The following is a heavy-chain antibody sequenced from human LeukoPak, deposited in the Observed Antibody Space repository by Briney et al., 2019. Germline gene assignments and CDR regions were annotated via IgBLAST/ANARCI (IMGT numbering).Heavy chain of an antibody. CDR1: GYTFTSYD. D-gene: IGHD2-15*01. CDR2: MNPNSGNT. Sequence: GASVTVSCKASGYTFTSYDINWVRQATGQGLEWMGWMNPNSGNTGYAQKFQGRVTMTRNTSISTAHMELSSLRSEDTAVYYCAREVGGPFKYYYYYGMDVWGQGTTVTVSS. V-gene: IGHV1-8*01. CDR3: AREVGGPFKYYYYYGMDV. J-gene: IGHJ6*02.